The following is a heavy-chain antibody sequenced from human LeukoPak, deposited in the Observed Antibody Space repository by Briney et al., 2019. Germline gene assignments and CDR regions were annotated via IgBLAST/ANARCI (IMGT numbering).Heavy chain of an antibody. CDR2: INHSGST. CDR1: GGSFSGYY. J-gene: IGHJ4*02. CDR3: ARDAIAAAGSSFDY. D-gene: IGHD6-13*01. Sequence: SETLSLTCAVYGGSFSGYYWSWIRQPPGKGLEWIGEINHSGSTNYNPSLKSRVTISVDTSKNQFSLKLSSVTAADTAVYYCARDAIAAAGSSFDYWGQGTLVTVSS. V-gene: IGHV4-34*01.